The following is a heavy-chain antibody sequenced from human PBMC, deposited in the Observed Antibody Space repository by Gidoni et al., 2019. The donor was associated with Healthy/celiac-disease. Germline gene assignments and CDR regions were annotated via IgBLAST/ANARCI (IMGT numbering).Heavy chain of an antibody. V-gene: IGHV5-51*01. J-gene: IGHJ2*01. CDR3: ARHAVPDILTGYSSSQGWYFDL. Sequence: EVQLVQSGAEVKKPGESLKISCKGSGYSFTSYWIGWVRQMPGKGLEWMGIIYPGDSDTRYSPSFQGQVTISADKSISTAYLQWSSLKASDTAMYYCARHAVPDILTGYSSSQGWYFDLWGRGTLVTVSS. CDR1: GYSFTSYW. D-gene: IGHD3-9*01. CDR2: IYPGDSDT.